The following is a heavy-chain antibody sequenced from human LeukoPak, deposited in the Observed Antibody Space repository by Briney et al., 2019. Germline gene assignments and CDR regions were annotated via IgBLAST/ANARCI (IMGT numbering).Heavy chain of an antibody. V-gene: IGHV4-59*02. CDR1: GGSVSSSY. CDR3: ARGKFYYYYYMDV. Sequence: SETLSLTCTVSGGSVSSSYWSWIRQPPGKGLEWIGYIYYSGSTNYNPSLKSRVTVSVDTSKNQFSLELSSVTAADTAVYYCARGKFYYYYYMDVWGKGTTVTVSS. CDR2: IYYSGST. J-gene: IGHJ6*03.